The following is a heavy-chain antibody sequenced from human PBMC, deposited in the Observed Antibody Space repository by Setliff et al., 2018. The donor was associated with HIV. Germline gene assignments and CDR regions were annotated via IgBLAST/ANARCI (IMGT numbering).Heavy chain of an antibody. CDR1: GYSFTSYW. Sequence: GESLKISCKGSGYSFTSYWIAWVRQMPGKGLEWMGNIYPGDSYITYSPSFQGQVTISADKSISTAYLQWSSLKASDTAMYYCARPRIAVAEDAFDIWGQGTMVTVSS. V-gene: IGHV5-51*01. CDR2: IYPGDSYI. J-gene: IGHJ3*02. D-gene: IGHD6-19*01. CDR3: ARPRIAVAEDAFDI.